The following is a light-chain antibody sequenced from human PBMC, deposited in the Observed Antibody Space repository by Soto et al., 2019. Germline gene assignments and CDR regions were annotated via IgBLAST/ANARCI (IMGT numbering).Light chain of an antibody. V-gene: IGKV1-5*03. Sequence: SASVGDRVTSTCRASQAIRSAFGWYQQKPGKAPKLLIYKASTLKSGVPSRFSGSGSGTEFTLKISRVQPDDFATYYCKHYHSYSEAFGQGTKVDIK. CDR1: QAIRSA. CDR2: KAS. J-gene: IGKJ1*01. CDR3: KHYHSYSEA.